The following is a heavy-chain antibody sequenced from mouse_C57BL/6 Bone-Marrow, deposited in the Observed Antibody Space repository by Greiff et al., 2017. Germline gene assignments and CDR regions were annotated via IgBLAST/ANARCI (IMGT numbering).Heavy chain of an antibody. CDR2: IDPSDSYT. CDR3: ARERILRSFDY. J-gene: IGHJ2*01. V-gene: IGHV1-69*01. CDR1: GYTFTSYW. Sequence: VQLQQPGAELVMPGASVKLSCKASGYTFTSYWMHWVKQRPGQGLEWIGEIDPSDSYTNYNQKFKGKSTLTVDKSSSTAYMQRSSLTSEDSAVYYCARERILRSFDYCGQGTTLTVSS. D-gene: IGHD1-1*01.